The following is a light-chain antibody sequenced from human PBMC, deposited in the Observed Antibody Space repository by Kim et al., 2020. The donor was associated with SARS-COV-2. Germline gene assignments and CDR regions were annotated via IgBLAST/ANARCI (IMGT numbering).Light chain of an antibody. V-gene: IGKV1-17*03. CDR2: AAS. CDR3: LQHQTYPYT. Sequence: SASVGARVTSTCRASQSINIFVALFQQKPGKVPKRLIYAASSLQSWLPSRFSGSGSGTEFTLTISSLQPEDFATYYCLQHQTYPYTFGQGTKLEI. J-gene: IGKJ2*01. CDR1: QSINIF.